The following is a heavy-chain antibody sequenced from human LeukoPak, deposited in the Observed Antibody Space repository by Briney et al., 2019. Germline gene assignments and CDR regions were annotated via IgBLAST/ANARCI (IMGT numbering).Heavy chain of an antibody. Sequence: GGSLRLSCAASGFTVSSNYMSWVRQAPGKGLEWVSVIYSGGSTYYADSVKGRFTISRDSSKNTLYLQMNSLRAEDTAVYYCAKELRGYSYGLRNNWFDPWGQGTLVTVSS. D-gene: IGHD5-18*01. V-gene: IGHV3-53*01. CDR1: GFTVSSNY. CDR3: AKELRGYSYGLRNNWFDP. J-gene: IGHJ5*02. CDR2: IYSGGST.